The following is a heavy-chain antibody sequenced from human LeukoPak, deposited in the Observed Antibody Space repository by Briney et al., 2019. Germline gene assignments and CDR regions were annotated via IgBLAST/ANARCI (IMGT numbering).Heavy chain of an antibody. Sequence: SETLSLTCAVYGGSFSGYYWSWIRQPPGKGLEWIGEINHSGSTNYNPSLKSRVTVSVDTSKNQFSLKLSSVTAADTAVYYCARRGSAYYYYYMDVWGKGTTVTVSS. V-gene: IGHV4-34*01. J-gene: IGHJ6*03. CDR1: GGSFSGYY. CDR3: ARRGSAYYYYYMDV. CDR2: INHSGST.